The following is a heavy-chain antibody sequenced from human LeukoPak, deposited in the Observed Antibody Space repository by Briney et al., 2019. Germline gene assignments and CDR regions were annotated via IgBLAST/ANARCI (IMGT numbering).Heavy chain of an antibody. J-gene: IGHJ4*02. CDR2: INHSGST. CDR1: GGSFSGYY. D-gene: IGHD3-16*02. CDR3: ARHMITFGGVIVKPFDY. V-gene: IGHV4-34*01. Sequence: PSETLSLTCAVYGGSFSGYYWSWIRQPPGKGLEWIGEINHSGSTNYNPSLKSRVTISVDTSKNQFSLKLSSVTAADTAVYYCARHMITFGGVIVKPFDYWGQGTLVTVSS.